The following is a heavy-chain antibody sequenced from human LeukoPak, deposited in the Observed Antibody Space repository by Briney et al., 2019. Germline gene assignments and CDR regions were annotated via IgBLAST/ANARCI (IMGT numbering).Heavy chain of an antibody. CDR1: GFTVSSNY. J-gene: IGHJ6*03. Sequence: PGGSLRLSCAASGFTVSSNYMSWVRQAPGKGLEWVGFIRSKAYGGTTEYAASVKGRFTISRDDSKSIAYLQMNSLKTEDTAVYYCTTIQLSGDGYYGYYMDVWGKGTTVTVSS. CDR3: TTIQLSGDGYYGYYMDV. V-gene: IGHV3-49*04. D-gene: IGHD7-27*01. CDR2: IRSKAYGGTT.